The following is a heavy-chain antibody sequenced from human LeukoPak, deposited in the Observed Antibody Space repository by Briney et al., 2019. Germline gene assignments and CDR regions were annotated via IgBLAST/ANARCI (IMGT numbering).Heavy chain of an antibody. V-gene: IGHV4-34*01. CDR1: GGSFSGYY. CDR2: INHSGST. Sequence: SETLSLTCAVYGGSFSGYYWSWIRQPPGKGLEWIGEINHSGSTNYNPSLKSRVTISVDTSKNQFSLKLSSVTAADTAVYYCARVVYYGDYYFDYWGQGTLVAVSS. D-gene: IGHD4-17*01. CDR3: ARVVYYGDYYFDY. J-gene: IGHJ4*02.